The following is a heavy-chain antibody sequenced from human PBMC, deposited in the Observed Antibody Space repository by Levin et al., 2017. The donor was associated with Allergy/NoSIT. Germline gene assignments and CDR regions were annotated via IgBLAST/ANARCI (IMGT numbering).Heavy chain of an antibody. Sequence: SQTLSLTCAISGDSVSSTSAAWNWIRQSPSRGLEWLGRTYYRSRWYNEYALFVKSRITINPDTSKNQFSLQLNSVTPEDTAVYYCAREYSAGWYSWGQGTLVTVSS. CDR2: TYYRSRWYN. CDR1: GDSVSSTSAA. J-gene: IGHJ4*02. CDR3: AREYSAGWYS. V-gene: IGHV6-1*01. D-gene: IGHD6-19*01.